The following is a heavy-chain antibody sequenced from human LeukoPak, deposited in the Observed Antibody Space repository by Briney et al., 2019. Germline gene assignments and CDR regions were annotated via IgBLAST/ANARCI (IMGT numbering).Heavy chain of an antibody. D-gene: IGHD1-1*01. CDR2: IYYSGST. CDR3: ASSTQPGYYGMDV. Sequence: SETLSLTCAVYGGSFSSYYWGWIRQPPGKGLEWIGSIYYSGSTYYNPSLKSRVTISVDTSKNQFSLKLSSVTAADTAVYYCASSTQPGYYGMDVWGQGTTVTVSS. J-gene: IGHJ6*02. V-gene: IGHV4-39*01. CDR1: GGSFSSYY.